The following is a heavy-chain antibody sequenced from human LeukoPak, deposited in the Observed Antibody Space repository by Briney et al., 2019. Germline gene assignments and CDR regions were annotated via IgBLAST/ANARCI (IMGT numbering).Heavy chain of an antibody. CDR3: ARMGGYSGYATH. CDR1: GGSISTYY. D-gene: IGHD5-12*01. J-gene: IGHJ4*02. V-gene: IGHV4-59*08. Sequence: PSETLSLTCTVSGGSISTYYWSWIRQPPGKGLEWIGNIHYSGTINYNPSLKNRVTISLDTSKNQFSLNLSSVTAADTAVYYCARMGGYSGYATHWGQGTLVTVSS. CDR2: IHYSGTI.